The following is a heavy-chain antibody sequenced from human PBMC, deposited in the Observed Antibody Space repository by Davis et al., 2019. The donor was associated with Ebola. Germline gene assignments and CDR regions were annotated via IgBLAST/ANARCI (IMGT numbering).Heavy chain of an antibody. CDR2: IIPILGIA. CDR3: ARDGRRLQVKVNWFDP. D-gene: IGHD4-17*01. J-gene: IGHJ5*02. V-gene: IGHV1-69*04. Sequence: SVKVSCKASGGTFSSYAISWVRQAPGQGLEWMGRIIPILGIANYAQKFQGRVTITADKSTSTAYMELSSLRSDDTAVYYCARDGRRLQVKVNWFDPWGQGTLVTVSS. CDR1: GGTFSSYA.